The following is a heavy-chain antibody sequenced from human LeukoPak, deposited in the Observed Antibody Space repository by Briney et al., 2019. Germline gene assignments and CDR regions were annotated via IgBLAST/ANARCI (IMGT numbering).Heavy chain of an antibody. CDR1: GGSFSGYY. V-gene: IGHV4-34*01. D-gene: IGHD2-15*01. Sequence: SETLSLTCDVYGGSFSGYYWSWIRQPPGKGLEWIGEINHRGSTNYNPSLKSRVTISVDTSKNQFSLRLSSVTAADTAVYYCARGRDEGIFDYWGQGTLVTVSS. CDR3: ARGRDEGIFDY. J-gene: IGHJ4*02. CDR2: INHRGST.